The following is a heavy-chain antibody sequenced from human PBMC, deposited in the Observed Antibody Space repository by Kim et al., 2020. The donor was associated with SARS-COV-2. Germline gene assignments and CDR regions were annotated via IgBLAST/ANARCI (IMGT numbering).Heavy chain of an antibody. CDR1: GFTFSDYY. Sequence: GGSLRLSCAASGFTFSDYYMSWIRQAPGKGLEWVSYISSSGSTIYYADSVKGRFTISRDNAKNSLYLQMNSLRAEDTAVYYCATGYSSSWYPMDVWGQGTLVTVSS. CDR2: ISSSGSTI. D-gene: IGHD6-13*01. J-gene: IGHJ6*02. CDR3: ATGYSSSWYPMDV. V-gene: IGHV3-11*04.